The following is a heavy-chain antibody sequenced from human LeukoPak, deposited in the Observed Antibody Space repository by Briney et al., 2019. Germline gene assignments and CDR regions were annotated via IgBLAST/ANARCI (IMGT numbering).Heavy chain of an antibody. Sequence: GESLKISCKGSGYSFTSYWIGWVRQMPGKGLEWMGIIYPGDSDTRYSPSFQGQVTISADKSISTACLQWSSLKASDTAMYYCATRTAYSSGWYDGDYWGQGTLVTVSS. CDR2: IYPGDSDT. J-gene: IGHJ4*02. CDR3: ATRTAYSSGWYDGDY. V-gene: IGHV5-51*01. CDR1: GYSFTSYW. D-gene: IGHD6-19*01.